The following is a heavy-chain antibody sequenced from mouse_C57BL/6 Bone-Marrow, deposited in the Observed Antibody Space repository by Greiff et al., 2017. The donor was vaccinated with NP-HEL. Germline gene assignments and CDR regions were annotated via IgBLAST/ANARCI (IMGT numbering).Heavy chain of an antibody. J-gene: IGHJ3*01. CDR1: GFSLTSYG. CDR3: GKGAGFAY. CDR2: IWRGGST. V-gene: IGHV2-5*01. Sequence: QVQLKESGPGLVQPSQSLSITCTVSGFSLTSYGVHWVRQSPGKGLEWLGVIWRGGSTDYNAAFMSRLSIPKENSKSQVFFKMNRLQADDTVIYYCGKGAGFAYWGQGTLVTVSA.